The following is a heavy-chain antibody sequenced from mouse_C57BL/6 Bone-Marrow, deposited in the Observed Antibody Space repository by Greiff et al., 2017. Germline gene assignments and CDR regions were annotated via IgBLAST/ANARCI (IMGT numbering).Heavy chain of an antibody. Sequence: EVKLMESGPELVKPGDSVKISCKASGYSFTGYFMNWVMQSHGKSLEWIGRINPYNGDTFYNQKFKGKATLTVDKSSSTAHMELRSLTSEDSAVYYCARDGYYSDYWGQGTTLTVSS. D-gene: IGHD2-3*01. CDR3: ARDGYYSDY. J-gene: IGHJ2*01. CDR2: INPYNGDT. V-gene: IGHV1-20*01. CDR1: GYSFTGYF.